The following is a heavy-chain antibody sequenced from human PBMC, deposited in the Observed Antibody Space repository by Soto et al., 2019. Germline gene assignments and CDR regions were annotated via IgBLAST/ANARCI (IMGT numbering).Heavy chain of an antibody. CDR2: IIAIFGIA. CDR1: GGTFSRYS. J-gene: IGHJ6*02. CDR3: AREDRDRETGLVPAAIDGMDV. Sequence: QVQLVQSGAEVKKPGSSVKVSCKASGGTFSRYSITWVRQAPGHGLEWIGRIIAIFGIASYAQKFQVRVTITEDESTSTAYMELSSLRSDDTAVYYCAREDRDRETGLVPAAIDGMDVWGQGTTVTVSS. D-gene: IGHD2-2*01. V-gene: IGHV1-69*08.